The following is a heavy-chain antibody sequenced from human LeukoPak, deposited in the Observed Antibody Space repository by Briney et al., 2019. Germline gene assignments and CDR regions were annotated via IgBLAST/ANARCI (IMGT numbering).Heavy chain of an antibody. J-gene: IGHJ6*03. CDR1: GYTFTSYD. V-gene: IGHV1-8*01. D-gene: IGHD6-19*01. CDR3: ARVVAEHSSGWYGYYYYYMDV. Sequence: ASVKLSCKASGYTFTSYDLNWARQATAQGRECRVWMNPNSGNTGYAQKFQGRATMTRNASISTAYMELSSMRSEDTAVYYCARVVAEHSSGWYGYYYYYMDVWGKGNPVTVSS. CDR2: MNPNSGNT.